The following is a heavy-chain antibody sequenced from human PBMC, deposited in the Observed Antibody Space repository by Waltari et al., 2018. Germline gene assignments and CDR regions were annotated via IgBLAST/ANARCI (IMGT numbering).Heavy chain of an antibody. V-gene: IGHV3-48*04. J-gene: IGHJ4*02. CDR3: ARGKPSYDTSGFSKFDY. CDR1: GFTFSDYS. CDR2: IASSSETT. Sequence: EVQVVEAGGGLIQPGGSLTLSCAASGFTFSDYSMNWVRQAPGKGLEWVSYIASSSETTYYADAVKCRFIISRDNAKNSLYLQMSSLRAEDTAVYYCARGKPSYDTSGFSKFDYWGQGTLVTVSS. D-gene: IGHD3-22*01.